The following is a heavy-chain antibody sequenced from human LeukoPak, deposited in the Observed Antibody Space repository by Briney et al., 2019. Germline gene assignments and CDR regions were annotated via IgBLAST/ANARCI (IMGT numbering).Heavy chain of an antibody. V-gene: IGHV4-59*01. CDR1: GDSISSSY. Sequence: SETLSLTCTVSGDSISSSYWSWIRQPPGRGLEWIGYIHYSGRTNCNPSLKSRVAVSVDTSKNQFSLNLSSVTAADTAVYYCARYSGYDKPRSFDYWGQGTLVTVSS. CDR2: IHYSGRT. J-gene: IGHJ4*02. CDR3: ARYSGYDKPRSFDY. D-gene: IGHD5-12*01.